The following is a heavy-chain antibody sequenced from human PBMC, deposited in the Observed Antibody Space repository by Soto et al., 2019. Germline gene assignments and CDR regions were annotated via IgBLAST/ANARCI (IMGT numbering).Heavy chain of an antibody. V-gene: IGHV3-66*01. Sequence: EVQLVESGGGLVQPGGSLRLSCAAPGFTVSTDWMYWVRQAPGKGLEWVSLIKSGGNTYYADSVEGRFTISRDNSKNTVYLQMNSLRAEDTAVYYCVRENYYYGMDVWGQGTTVTVSS. CDR2: IKSGGNT. J-gene: IGHJ6*02. CDR1: GFTVSTDW. CDR3: VRENYYYGMDV.